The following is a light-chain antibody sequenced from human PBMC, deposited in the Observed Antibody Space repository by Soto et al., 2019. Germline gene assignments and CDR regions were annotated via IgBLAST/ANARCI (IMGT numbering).Light chain of an antibody. CDR2: GAS. V-gene: IGKV3-15*01. Sequence: EIVMTQSPATLSVSPGERATLXXRASQSVSSNLAWYQQKPGQAPRXLIYGASTRATGIPARFSGSGAGTEFTLTISSLQSEDFAVYYCQQYNNWRLTFGGGTKVDIK. CDR3: QQYNNWRLT. CDR1: QSVSSN. J-gene: IGKJ4*01.